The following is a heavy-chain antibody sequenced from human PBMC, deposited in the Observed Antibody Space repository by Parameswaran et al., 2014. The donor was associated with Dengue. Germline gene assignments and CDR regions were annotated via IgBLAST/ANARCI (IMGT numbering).Heavy chain of an antibody. Sequence: QAGGSLRLSCVASGFTVSTKYMTWVRQAAGKGLEWVSIIYIGGTTYYADSVKGRFTISRDNSKNTLYLQMNSLRAEDTAVYYCARGQVDWDVWGQGTTVTVSS. J-gene: IGHJ6*02. CDR2: IYIGGTT. CDR3: ARGQVDWDV. D-gene: IGHD5-12*01. CDR1: GFTVSTKY. V-gene: IGHV3-53*01.